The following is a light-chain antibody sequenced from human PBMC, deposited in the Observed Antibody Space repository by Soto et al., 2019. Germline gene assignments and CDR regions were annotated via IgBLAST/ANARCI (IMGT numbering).Light chain of an antibody. V-gene: IGKV3-20*01. CDR3: QQYGSSPWT. CDR1: QSVSSSY. CDR2: GAS. J-gene: IGKJ1*01. Sequence: EIVLTQSPGTLSLSPGERATLSCRASQSVSSSYLAGYQQKPGQAPRLLIYGASSRATGIPDRFSGSGSGTDFTLTISRLEPAVFAVYYCQQYGSSPWTFGQGTKVEIK.